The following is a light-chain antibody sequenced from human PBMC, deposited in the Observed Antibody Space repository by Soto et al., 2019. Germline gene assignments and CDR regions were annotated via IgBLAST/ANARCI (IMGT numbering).Light chain of an antibody. CDR3: RSYTSSSTVVV. Sequence: QSALTQPASVSGSPGQSITISCTGTSSDVGGYNYVSWYQQHPGKAPKLMIYDVSNRPSGVSNRFSRSQSSYTASLTISGLQAEDEADYYCRSYTSSSTVVVFGGGTKLTVL. V-gene: IGLV2-14*01. CDR1: SSDVGGYNY. CDR2: DVS. J-gene: IGLJ2*01.